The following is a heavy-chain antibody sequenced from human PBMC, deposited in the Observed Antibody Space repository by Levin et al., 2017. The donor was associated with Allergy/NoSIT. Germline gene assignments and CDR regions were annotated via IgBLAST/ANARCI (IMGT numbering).Heavy chain of an antibody. V-gene: IGHV3-23*01. CDR1: GFPLSGYT. CDR3: AKDLRPDDDWTFDY. Sequence: GGSLRLSCAASGFPLSGYTVNWVRQAPGKGLEWISGLIGSNQPFYADSVKGRFTISRDNSRNTFYLQMNSLRAEDTAVYYCAKDLRPDDDWTFDYWGRGTLVTVSS. J-gene: IGHJ4*01. D-gene: IGHD3-9*01. CDR2: LIGSNQP.